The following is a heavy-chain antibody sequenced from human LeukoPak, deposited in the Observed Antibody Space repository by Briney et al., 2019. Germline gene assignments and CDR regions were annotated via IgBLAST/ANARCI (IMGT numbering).Heavy chain of an antibody. Sequence: ASVKVSCKASGYTFTSYYMHWVRQAPGQGLEWMGIINPSGGSTSYAQKFQGRVTMTRDTSTSTVYTELSSLRSEDTAVYYCARFHYDSSGYKGAFDIWGQGTMVTVSS. CDR3: ARFHYDSSGYKGAFDI. CDR2: INPSGGST. D-gene: IGHD3-22*01. V-gene: IGHV1-46*01. J-gene: IGHJ3*02. CDR1: GYTFTSYY.